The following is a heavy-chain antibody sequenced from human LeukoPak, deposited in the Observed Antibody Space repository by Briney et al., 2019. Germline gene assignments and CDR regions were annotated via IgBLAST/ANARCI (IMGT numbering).Heavy chain of an antibody. CDR2: IYYSGST. J-gene: IGHJ5*02. CDR3: ARHFTGSSLGRARVFDL. V-gene: IGHV4-59*08. D-gene: IGHD1-26*01. Sequence: PSETLSLTCAVYGGSISPYYWSWIRQPPGKGLEWIGYIYYSGSTNYNPSLKSRVTISVDTSKNQFSLNLSSVTATDTAVYYCARHFTGSSLGRARVFDLWGQGTLVTVSS. CDR1: GGSISPYY.